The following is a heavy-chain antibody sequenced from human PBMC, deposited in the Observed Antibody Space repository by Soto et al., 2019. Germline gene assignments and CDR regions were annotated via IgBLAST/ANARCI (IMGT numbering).Heavy chain of an antibody. CDR3: ARVPYGSGNHFDY. J-gene: IGHJ4*02. CDR2: ISAYNGNT. D-gene: IGHD3-10*01. Sequence: ASVKVSCKASGYTFTSYGISWVRQAPGQGLEWMGWISAYNGNTNYAQKLQGRVTMTRDTSTSTVYMELSSLRSEDTAVYYCARVPYGSGNHFDYWGQGALVTVPQ. CDR1: GYTFTSYG. V-gene: IGHV1-18*01.